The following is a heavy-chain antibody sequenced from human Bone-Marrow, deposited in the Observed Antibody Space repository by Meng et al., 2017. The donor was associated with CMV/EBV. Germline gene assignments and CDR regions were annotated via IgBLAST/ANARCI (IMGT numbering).Heavy chain of an antibody. D-gene: IGHD2-2*02. Sequence: GESLKISCAASGFTVRNYWMSWVRQAPGKGLEWVANIKQDGREKYYVDSVKGRFTISRDDAKSSVSLQMNSLRAEDTAVYYCAREGPRYQLLYEVYWGQGPLVTVSS. CDR1: GFTVRNYW. CDR2: IKQDGREK. CDR3: AREGPRYQLLYEVY. V-gene: IGHV3-7*01. J-gene: IGHJ4*02.